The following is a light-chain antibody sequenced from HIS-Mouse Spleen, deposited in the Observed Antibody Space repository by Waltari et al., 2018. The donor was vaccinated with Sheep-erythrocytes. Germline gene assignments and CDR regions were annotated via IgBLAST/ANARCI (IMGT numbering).Light chain of an antibody. J-gene: IGLJ3*02. CDR1: SSDVGSYNL. CDR2: EGS. Sequence: QSALPQPASVSGSPGQSITISCTGTSSDVGSYNLVSWYQQHPSKAPKLMIYEGSKRPSGFSKRFSGSKAGNTASLTISGLQAEDEADYYCCSYAGSSTLVFGGGTKLTVL. CDR3: CSYAGSSTLV. V-gene: IGLV2-23*01.